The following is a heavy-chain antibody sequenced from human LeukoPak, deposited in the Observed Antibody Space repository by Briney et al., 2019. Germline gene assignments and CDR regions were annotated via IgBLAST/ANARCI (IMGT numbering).Heavy chain of an antibody. J-gene: IGHJ4*02. CDR2: THSDGTT. D-gene: IGHD3-10*01. Sequence: PGGSLRLSCAVSGFTVSNNFMNWVRQALGKGLEWVSVTHSDGTTYFADSVQGRFTISRDNSKNTLYLQMNSLRDEDTAVYYCARPSSLDGSGRYYIDYWGQGTLVTVSS. CDR3: ARPSSLDGSGRYYIDY. CDR1: GFTVSNNF. V-gene: IGHV3-66*01.